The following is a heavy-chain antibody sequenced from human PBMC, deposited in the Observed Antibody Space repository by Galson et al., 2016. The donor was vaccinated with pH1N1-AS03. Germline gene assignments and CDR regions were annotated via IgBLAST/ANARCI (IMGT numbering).Heavy chain of an antibody. Sequence: QSGAEVKKPGESLRISCKGSGYTFINYWISWVRQVPGNGLEWMGKIDPSDSNTSYSPSFQGHVTISVDRSISTAHLQWSSLKASDTAMYYCARHIPAAGLPSHFGGQGTLVTVSS. D-gene: IGHD6-13*01. CDR1: GYTFINYW. CDR2: IDPSDSNT. V-gene: IGHV5-10-1*01. CDR3: ARHIPAAGLPSHF. J-gene: IGHJ4*02.